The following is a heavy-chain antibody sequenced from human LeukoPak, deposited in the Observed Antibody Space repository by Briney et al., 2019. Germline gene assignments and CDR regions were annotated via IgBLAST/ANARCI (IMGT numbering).Heavy chain of an antibody. CDR1: GGSLSGAY. Sequence: PSETLSLTCSVQGGSLSGAYWTWIRQPPGNGLEWIGEINHTGSTNYDPSLKSRVTMSADTPKNQFSLNLTSVTAADTAVYYCARGPVRLARPFDYWGQGTLVTVSS. CDR3: ARGPVRLARPFDY. D-gene: IGHD3-9*01. V-gene: IGHV4-34*01. CDR2: INHTGST. J-gene: IGHJ4*02.